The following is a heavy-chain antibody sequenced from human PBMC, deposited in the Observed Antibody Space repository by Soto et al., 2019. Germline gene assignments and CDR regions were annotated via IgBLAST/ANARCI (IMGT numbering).Heavy chain of an antibody. CDR2: ICYSGST. Sequence: QVQLQESGPGLVKPSQTLSLTCTVSGGSISSGGYYWSWIRQHPGKGLEWIGYICYSGSTYYNPTLRSRVTISVDSSKNQFSLKLSSVTAADTAVYYCARSPEATVTAFDYWGQGTLVTVSS. V-gene: IGHV4-31*03. CDR1: GGSISSGGYY. J-gene: IGHJ4*02. D-gene: IGHD4-17*01. CDR3: ARSPEATVTAFDY.